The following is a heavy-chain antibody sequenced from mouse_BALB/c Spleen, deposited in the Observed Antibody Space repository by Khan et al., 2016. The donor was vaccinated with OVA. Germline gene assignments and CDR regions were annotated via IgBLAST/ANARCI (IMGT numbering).Heavy chain of an antibody. Sequence: EVQGVESGGDLVKPGGSLKLSCAASGFTFSSYSMSWVRQTPDKRLEWVASISSGGDYTYYPDSVNGRFPISRDTSKNTLYRQMSDLKSEDTDRYYGADHLTGSFAYWGQGTLVTVSA. CDR2: ISSGGDYT. V-gene: IGHV5-6*01. CDR3: ADHLTGSFAY. D-gene: IGHD4-1*01. J-gene: IGHJ3*01. CDR1: GFTFSSYS.